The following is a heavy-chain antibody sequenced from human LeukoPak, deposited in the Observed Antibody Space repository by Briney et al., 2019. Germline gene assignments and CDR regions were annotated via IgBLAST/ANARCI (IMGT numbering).Heavy chain of an antibody. CDR3: ARGVGYCSRTSCYWWFDP. CDR2: INSDGSST. CDR1: GFTFSSYW. D-gene: IGHD2-2*01. Sequence: QPGGSLRLSCAASGFTFSSYWMHWVRQAPGKGLVWVSRINSDGSSTSYADSVKGRFTISRDNAKNTLYLQMNSLRAEDTAVYYCARGVGYCSRTSCYWWFDPWGQGTLVTVSS. J-gene: IGHJ5*02. V-gene: IGHV3-74*01.